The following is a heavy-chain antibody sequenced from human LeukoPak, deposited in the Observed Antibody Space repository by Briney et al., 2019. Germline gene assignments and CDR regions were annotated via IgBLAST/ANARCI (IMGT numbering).Heavy chain of an antibody. J-gene: IGHJ4*02. V-gene: IGHV3-7*01. CDR1: GFTFSTYD. Sequence: GGSLRLSCAASGFTFSTYDMSWVRQAPGKGLEWVANMKEDGSEKYSVDSVKGRFTISRDNAKNSLYLQMNSLRAEDTAVYYCARPSPLTGDPHFDYWGQGTLVTVSS. D-gene: IGHD7-27*01. CDR3: ARPSPLTGDPHFDY. CDR2: MKEDGSEK.